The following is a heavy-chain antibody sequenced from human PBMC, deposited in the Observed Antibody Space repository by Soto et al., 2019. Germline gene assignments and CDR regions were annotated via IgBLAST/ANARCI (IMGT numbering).Heavy chain of an antibody. CDR1: GFTFSSYS. V-gene: IGHV3-21*01. Sequence: GGSLRLSCAASGFTFSSYSMNWVRQAPGKGLEWVSSISSSSSYIYYADSVKGRFTISRDNAKNSLYLQMNSLRAEDTAVYYCARGRRLSYDILTGYYADAFVIWGQGTMVTVSS. D-gene: IGHD3-9*01. CDR2: ISSSSSYI. CDR3: ARGRRLSYDILTGYYADAFVI. J-gene: IGHJ3*02.